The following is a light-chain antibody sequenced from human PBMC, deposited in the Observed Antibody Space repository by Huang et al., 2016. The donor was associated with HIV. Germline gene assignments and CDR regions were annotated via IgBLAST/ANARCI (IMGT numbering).Light chain of an antibody. V-gene: IGKV1-5*03. J-gene: IGKJ2*01. CDR1: QNISNW. Sequence: DIQMTQSPSTLSTSVGDRVNITCRASQNISNWLAWYQLRPGQAPKLRIYRSSTLGTGVPSRFSGSGSGTDFTLSISSLQPDDFASYYCQHYSTHLYTFGQGTKL. CDR3: QHYSTHLYT. CDR2: RSS.